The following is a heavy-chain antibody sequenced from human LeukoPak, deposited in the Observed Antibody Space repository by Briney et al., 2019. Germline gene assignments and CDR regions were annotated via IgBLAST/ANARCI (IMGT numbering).Heavy chain of an antibody. CDR3: ARRAGVGPNFDY. J-gene: IGHJ4*02. V-gene: IGHV5-10-1*01. CDR2: IDPSDSYT. D-gene: IGHD1-26*01. CDR1: GYSFTSYW. Sequence: GESLKISCKGSGYSFTSYWISWVRQMPGKGLEWMGRIDPSDSYTNYSPSFQGHVTISADKSTSTAYLQWSSLKASDTAMYYCARRAGVGPNFDYWGQGTLVTVSS.